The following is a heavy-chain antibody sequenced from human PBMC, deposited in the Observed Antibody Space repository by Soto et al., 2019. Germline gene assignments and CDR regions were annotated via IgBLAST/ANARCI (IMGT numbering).Heavy chain of an antibody. J-gene: IGHJ4*02. CDR3: ARGFPSMAYYGEYYFDK. CDR1: GFTVSSNY. CDR2: IYSGGST. V-gene: IGHV3-53*01. D-gene: IGHD3-10*01. Sequence: EVQMVESGGGLIQPGGFLRLSCAAFGFTVSSNYMTWVRQAPGKGLEWVSVIYSGGSTYYADSVKGRFTISRDNSRNTLYLQMNSLRAEDTAVYYCARGFPSMAYYGEYYFDKWGQGTLVTVSS.